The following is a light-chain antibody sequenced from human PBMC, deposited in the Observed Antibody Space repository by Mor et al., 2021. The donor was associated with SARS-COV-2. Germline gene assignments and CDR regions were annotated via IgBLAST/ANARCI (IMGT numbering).Light chain of an antibody. CDR3: QQYNSPRT. Sequence: CRASQTVGSNYLAWYQQKPGQAPRLLIYDAYSRATGIPDRFSGSGSGTDFTLTISRLEPEDFAVYHCQQYNSPRTFGQGT. V-gene: IGKV3-20*01. J-gene: IGKJ1*01. CDR1: QTVGSNY. CDR2: DAY.